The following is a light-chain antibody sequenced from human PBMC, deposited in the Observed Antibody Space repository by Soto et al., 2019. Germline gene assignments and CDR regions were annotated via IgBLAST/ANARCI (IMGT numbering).Light chain of an antibody. CDR3: CSSGGSPTYV. CDR1: GSNCGSYKL. V-gene: IGLV2-23*02. Sequence: QSTLTQPASVSGSPGQSITIAFTVTGSNCGSYKLVSWYQQHPGKAPKLMIFEVNKRPSGVSNRFSGSKSGNTASLTISGLKVEDEADYYCCSSGGSPTYVFGTGTKVTVL. CDR2: EVN. J-gene: IGLJ1*01.